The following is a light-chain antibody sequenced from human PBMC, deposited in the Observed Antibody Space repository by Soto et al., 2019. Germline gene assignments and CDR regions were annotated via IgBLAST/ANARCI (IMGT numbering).Light chain of an antibody. CDR1: QSVGSY. Sequence: EIVLSQSPATLSLATGERATLSCRASQSVGSYLAWYQHIPGQAPRLLIYDASKRATGIPARFSGSGSGTDFTLTISSLEPEAFAVYYCQQRSNWPPTWTFGQGTKVEVK. J-gene: IGKJ1*01. CDR3: QQRSNWPPTWT. V-gene: IGKV3-11*01. CDR2: DAS.